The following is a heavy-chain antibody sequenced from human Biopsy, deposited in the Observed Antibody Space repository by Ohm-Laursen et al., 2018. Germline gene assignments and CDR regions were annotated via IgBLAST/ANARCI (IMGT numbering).Heavy chain of an antibody. CDR1: GFTFNRSA. CDR3: VLASFGY. J-gene: IGHJ4*02. CDR2: IVVGGGNA. V-gene: IGHV1-58*02. Sequence: SVKVSCKASGFTFNRSAMQWVRQARGQRLEWIGWIVVGGGNANYAQKFQERVTITRDMSTSTAYMELSSLRSEDTAVYYCVLASFGYWGQGTLVTVPS.